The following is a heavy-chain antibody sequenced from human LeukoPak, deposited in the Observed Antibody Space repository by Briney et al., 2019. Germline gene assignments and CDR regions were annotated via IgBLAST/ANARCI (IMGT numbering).Heavy chain of an antibody. CDR3: AREVALLWFGEWLGDFDY. V-gene: IGHV1-46*01. D-gene: IGHD3-10*01. CDR1: GYTFTNYY. Sequence: ASVKVSCKASGYTFTNYYIHWVRQAPGQGLEWMGIINPRGGGTSYAQQFQGRVTMTRDMSTSTVYMELRSLRSEDPAVYYCAREVALLWFGEWLGDFDYWGQGTLVTVSS. J-gene: IGHJ4*02. CDR2: INPRGGGT.